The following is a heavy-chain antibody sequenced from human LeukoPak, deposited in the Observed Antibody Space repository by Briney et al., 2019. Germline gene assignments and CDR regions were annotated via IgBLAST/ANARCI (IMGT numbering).Heavy chain of an antibody. CDR3: ARRLTAEV. Sequence: GESLKISCKASGYIFTNYWIGWVRQLPGEGLEWMGIIYPGDSDTRYSPSFQGQVTISADNSINPAYLQWSSLKASDTAIYYCARRLTAEVWGQGTLVTVSS. CDR1: GYIFTNYW. V-gene: IGHV5-51*01. D-gene: IGHD7-27*01. J-gene: IGHJ4*02. CDR2: IYPGDSDT.